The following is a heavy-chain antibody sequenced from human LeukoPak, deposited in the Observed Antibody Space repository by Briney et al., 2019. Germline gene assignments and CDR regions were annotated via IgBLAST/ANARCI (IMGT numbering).Heavy chain of an antibody. Sequence: SVKVSCKASGGTFSSYAISWVRQAPGQGLEWMGGIIPIFGTANYAQKFQGRVTITADESTSTAYMELSSLRSEDTAVYYCARTDGYCTNGVCNYFDYWGQGTLVTVSS. J-gene: IGHJ4*02. CDR1: GGTFSSYA. CDR2: IIPIFGTA. CDR3: ARTDGYCTNGVCNYFDY. D-gene: IGHD2-8*01. V-gene: IGHV1-69*01.